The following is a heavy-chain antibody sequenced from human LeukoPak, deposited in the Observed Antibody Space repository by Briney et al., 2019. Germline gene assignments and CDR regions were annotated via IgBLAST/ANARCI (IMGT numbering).Heavy chain of an antibody. J-gene: IGHJ4*02. V-gene: IGHV3-7*01. CDR1: GFTFSSYW. Sequence: GGSLRLSCAASGFTFSSYWMSWVRQAPGEGLEWVANIKQDGSETYYVDSVKGRFTISRDNAKNSVHLQMNSLRAEDTAVYYCARVTYNGASFFYWGQGTLVTVSS. D-gene: IGHD2-8*01. CDR3: ARVTYNGASFFY. CDR2: IKQDGSET.